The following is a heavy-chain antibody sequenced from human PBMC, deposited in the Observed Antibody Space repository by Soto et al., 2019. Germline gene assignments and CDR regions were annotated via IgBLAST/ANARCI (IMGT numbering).Heavy chain of an antibody. CDR2: IIPIFGTA. V-gene: IGHV1-69*13. CDR3: AVPSQVGYGMDV. J-gene: IGHJ6*02. Sequence: SVKVSCKASGGTFSSYAISWVRQAPGQGLEWMGGIIPIFGTANYAQKFQGRVTITADESTSTAYMELSSLRSEDTAVYYCAVPSQVGYGMDVWGQGTTVTVSS. CDR1: GGTFSSYA. D-gene: IGHD1-26*01.